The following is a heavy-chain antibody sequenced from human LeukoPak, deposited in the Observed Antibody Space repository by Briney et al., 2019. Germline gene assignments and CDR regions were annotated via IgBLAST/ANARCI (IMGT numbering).Heavy chain of an antibody. J-gene: IGHJ4*02. CDR3: ARKRDILTGYNDY. Sequence: GGSLRLSCADSGYTFSSYSMNWVRQAPGKGLEWVSSISSSSSYIYYADSVKGRFTISRDNAKNSLYLQMNSLRAEDTAVYYCARKRDILTGYNDYWGQGTLVTVSS. V-gene: IGHV3-21*01. CDR2: ISSSSSYI. D-gene: IGHD3-9*01. CDR1: GYTFSSYS.